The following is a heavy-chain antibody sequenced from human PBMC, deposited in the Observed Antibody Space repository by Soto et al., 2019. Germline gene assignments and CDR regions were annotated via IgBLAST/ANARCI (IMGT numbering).Heavy chain of an antibody. D-gene: IGHD3-9*01. J-gene: IGHJ4*02. CDR3: ATLPYYDILTGYPYFDY. Sequence: RLPNIAFGLNFLDLDMRWIIQATGKGLEWVSAISGSGGSTYYADSVKGRFTISRDNSKNTLYLQMNSLRAEDTAVYYCATLPYYDILTGYPYFDYWGQGTLVTVFS. V-gene: IGHV3-23*01. CDR2: ISGSGGST. CDR1: GLNFLDLD.